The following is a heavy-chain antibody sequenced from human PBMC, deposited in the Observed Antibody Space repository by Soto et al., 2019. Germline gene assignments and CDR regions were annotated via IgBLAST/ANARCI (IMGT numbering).Heavy chain of an antibody. CDR1: GGTFSSYA. Sequence: QVPLVQSGAEVKKPGSSVKVSCKASGGTFSSYAISWVRQAPGQGLEWMGGIIPIFGTANYAQKFQGRVTITADESTSTAYMELSSLRSEDTAVYYCARVGTTRYGDYYWYFDLWGRGTLVTVSS. CDR2: IIPIFGTA. D-gene: IGHD4-17*01. J-gene: IGHJ2*01. CDR3: ARVGTTRYGDYYWYFDL. V-gene: IGHV1-69*01.